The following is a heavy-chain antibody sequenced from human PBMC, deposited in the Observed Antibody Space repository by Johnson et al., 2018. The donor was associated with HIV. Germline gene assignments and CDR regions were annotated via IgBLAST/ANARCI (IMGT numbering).Heavy chain of an antibody. V-gene: IGHV3-66*02. Sequence: VQVVESGGGLVQPGRSLRLSCAASGFTFDDYAMHWVRQAPGKGLEWVSVIYSGGSTYYADSVKGRFTISRDNSKNTLYLQMNSLRAEDTAVYYCARVHGGATRAKGAFDIWGQGTMVTVSS. CDR3: ARVHGGATRAKGAFDI. CDR2: IYSGGST. CDR1: GFTFDDYA. D-gene: IGHD1-26*01. J-gene: IGHJ3*02.